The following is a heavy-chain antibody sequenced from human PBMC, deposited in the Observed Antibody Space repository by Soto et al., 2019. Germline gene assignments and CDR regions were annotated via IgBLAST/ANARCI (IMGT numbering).Heavy chain of an antibody. V-gene: IGHV3-48*02. J-gene: IGHJ4*02. Sequence: EVQLVESGGGLVQPGGSLRLSCAASGFTFSSYSMNWVRQAPGKGLELVSYISSSSSTIYYADSVKGRFTISRDNAKNSLYLQMNSLRDEDTAVYYCARVPQYYDSSGYGYWGQGTLVTVSS. D-gene: IGHD3-22*01. CDR3: ARVPQYYDSSGYGY. CDR2: ISSSSSTI. CDR1: GFTFSSYS.